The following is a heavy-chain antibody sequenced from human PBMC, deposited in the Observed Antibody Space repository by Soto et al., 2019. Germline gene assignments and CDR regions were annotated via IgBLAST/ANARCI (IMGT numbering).Heavy chain of an antibody. CDR3: ARALSQGIVVVPAAIPWFDP. Sequence: SETLSLTCTVSGGSISSGGYYWSWIRQHPGKGLEWIGYIYYSGSTYYNPSLKSRVTISVDTSKNQFSLKLSSVTAADTAVYYCARALSQGIVVVPAAIPWFDPWGQGTLVTVSS. J-gene: IGHJ5*02. V-gene: IGHV4-31*03. D-gene: IGHD2-2*01. CDR2: IYYSGST. CDR1: GGSISSGGYY.